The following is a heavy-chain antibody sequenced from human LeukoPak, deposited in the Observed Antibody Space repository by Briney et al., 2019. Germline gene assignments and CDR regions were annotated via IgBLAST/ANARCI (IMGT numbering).Heavy chain of an antibody. V-gene: IGHV1-2*02. J-gene: IGHJ4*02. D-gene: IGHD3-3*01. CDR2: INPNSGGT. CDR1: GYTFTGYY. Sequence: ASVKVSCKASGYTFTGYYMHWVRQAPGQGLEWMGWINPNSGGTNYAQKFRGRVTMTRDTSISTAYMELSRLRSDDTAVYYCARDDFWSGYYCDWGQGTLVTVSS. CDR3: ARDDFWSGYYCD.